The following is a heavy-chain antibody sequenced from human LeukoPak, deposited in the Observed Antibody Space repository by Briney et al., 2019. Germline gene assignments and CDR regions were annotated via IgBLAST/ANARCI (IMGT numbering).Heavy chain of an antibody. CDR2: INHSGST. V-gene: IGHV4-34*01. CDR1: GGSFSGYY. Sequence: SSETLSLTCAVYGGSFSGYYWSWIRQPPGKGLEWIGEINHSGSTNYNPSLKSRVTISVDTSKNQFSLKLSSVTAADTAVYYCARSHSGSYFHYFDYWGQGTLVTVSS. D-gene: IGHD1-26*01. CDR3: ARSHSGSYFHYFDY. J-gene: IGHJ4*02.